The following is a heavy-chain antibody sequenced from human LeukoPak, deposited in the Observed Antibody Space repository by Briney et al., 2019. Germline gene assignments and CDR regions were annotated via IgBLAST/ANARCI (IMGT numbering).Heavy chain of an antibody. J-gene: IGHJ4*02. D-gene: IGHD3-22*01. V-gene: IGHV3-30-3*01. CDR1: GFTFSSYA. Sequence: SGGSLRLSCAASGFTFSSYAMHWVRQAPGKGLEWVAVISYDGSNKYYAVSVKGRFTISRDNSKNTLYLQMNSLRAEDTAVYYCAKDGYYYDSSGYYYPGYWGQGTLVTVSS. CDR2: ISYDGSNK. CDR3: AKDGYYYDSSGYYYPGY.